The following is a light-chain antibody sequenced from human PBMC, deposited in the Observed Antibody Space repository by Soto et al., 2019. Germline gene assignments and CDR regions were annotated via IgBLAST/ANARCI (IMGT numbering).Light chain of an antibody. CDR1: QGISNY. J-gene: IGKJ1*01. CDR3: QKYNSAPRT. CDR2: AAS. Sequence: DIQMTQSPSSLSASVVDRVTITCRASQGISNYLAWYQQKPGKVPKLLTYAASTLQTRVPSRFSGSGSGTDFTLTISSLQPEDVATYYCQKYNSAPRTFGQGTKGEIK. V-gene: IGKV1-27*01.